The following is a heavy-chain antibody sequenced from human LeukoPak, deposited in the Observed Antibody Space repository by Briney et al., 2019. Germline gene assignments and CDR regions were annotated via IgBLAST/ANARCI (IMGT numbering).Heavy chain of an antibody. V-gene: IGHV4-38-2*02. CDR3: ARVRITIFGVVTNHDFDY. D-gene: IGHD3-3*01. CDR2: IYHSGST. Sequence: SETLSLTCTVSGGSISSGYYWGWIRQPPGKGLEWIGSIYHSGSTYYNPSLKSRVTISVDTSKNQFSLKLSSVTAADTAVYYCARVRITIFGVVTNHDFDYWGQGTLVTVSP. CDR1: GGSISSGYY. J-gene: IGHJ4*02.